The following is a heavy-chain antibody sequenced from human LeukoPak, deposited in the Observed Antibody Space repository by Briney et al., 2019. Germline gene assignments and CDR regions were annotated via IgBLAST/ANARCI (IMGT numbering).Heavy chain of an antibody. Sequence: ASVKVSCKASGYTFTGYYIHWVRQAPGQGLEWMGWINPDSGGTKSAQKFQGRVTMTRDTSISTAYMELSRLRSDDTAVYYCARGDYYGSGKVVAGWGQGTLVTVSS. J-gene: IGHJ4*02. V-gene: IGHV1-2*02. D-gene: IGHD3-10*01. CDR1: GYTFTGYY. CDR2: INPDSGGT. CDR3: ARGDYYGSGKVVAG.